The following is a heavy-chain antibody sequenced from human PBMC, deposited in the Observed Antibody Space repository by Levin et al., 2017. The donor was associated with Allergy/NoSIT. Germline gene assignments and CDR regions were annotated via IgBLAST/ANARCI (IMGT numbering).Heavy chain of an antibody. V-gene: IGHV4-59*01. D-gene: IGHD2-2*01. J-gene: IGHJ5*02. CDR3: ARVPGAPAAIGDNWFDP. CDR1: GGSISSYY. CDR2: IYYSGST. Sequence: ESLKISCTVSGGSISSYYWSWIRQPPGKGLEWIGYIYYSGSTNYNPSLKSRVTISVDTSKNQFSLKLSSVTAADTAVYYCARVPGAPAAIGDNWFDPWGQGTLVTVSS.